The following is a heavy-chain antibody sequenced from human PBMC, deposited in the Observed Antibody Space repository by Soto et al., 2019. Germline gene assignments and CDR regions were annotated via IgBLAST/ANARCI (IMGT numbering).Heavy chain of an antibody. CDR3: AYGSGSTPHYYGMDV. V-gene: IGHV1-69*13. CDR2: IIPIFGTA. Sequence: GASVKVSCKASGYTFTGYYMHWVRQAPGQGLEWMGGIIPIFGTANYAQKFQGRVTITADESTSTAYMELSSLRSEDTAVYYCAYGSGSTPHYYGMDVWGQGTTVTVSS. J-gene: IGHJ6*02. D-gene: IGHD3-10*01. CDR1: GYTFTGYY.